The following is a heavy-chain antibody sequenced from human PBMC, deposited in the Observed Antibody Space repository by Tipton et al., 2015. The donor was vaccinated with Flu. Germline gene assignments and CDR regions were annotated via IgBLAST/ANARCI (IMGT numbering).Heavy chain of an antibody. CDR3: TKAPYSSRGPENYLDY. CDR1: GFIFDDNA. V-gene: IGHV3-9*01. Sequence: SLRLSCAASGFIFDDNAMHWVRQAPGKGLEWVSGISWNSAYKGYADSVKGRFTISRDNTHNSLYLQMNSLRAEDTAVYYCTKAPYSSRGPENYLDYWGQGTLVTVSS. D-gene: IGHD3-22*01. J-gene: IGHJ4*02. CDR2: ISWNSAYK.